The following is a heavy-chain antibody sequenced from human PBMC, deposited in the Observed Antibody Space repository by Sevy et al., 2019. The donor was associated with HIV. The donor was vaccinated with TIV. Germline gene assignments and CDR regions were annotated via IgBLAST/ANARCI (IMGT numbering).Heavy chain of an antibody. J-gene: IGHJ4*02. CDR1: GGSIRGYY. Sequence: SETLSLTCTVSGGSIRGYYWSWIRQPPGKGLEWIGYISYSGSTNYNPSLKSRVTISVDTSKNEFSLKLSSVTAADTAVYYCARSRVITRTSDYWGQGTLVTVSS. D-gene: IGHD1-20*01. CDR2: ISYSGST. V-gene: IGHV4-59*01. CDR3: ARSRVITRTSDY.